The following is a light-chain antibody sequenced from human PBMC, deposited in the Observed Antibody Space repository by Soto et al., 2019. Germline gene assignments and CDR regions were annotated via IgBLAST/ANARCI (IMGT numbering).Light chain of an antibody. J-gene: IGKJ4*01. CDR3: HQYDNSPLT. CDR2: GAS. CDR1: QSVCSGY. Sequence: EIVLTQSPGTLSLSPGERATLSCRASQSVCSGYFAWYQQKPGQAPRLLIVGASSRATGIPDRFSGGGSGTDFTLTISRLEPEDFALYYCHQYDNSPLTFGGGTKVEIK. V-gene: IGKV3-20*01.